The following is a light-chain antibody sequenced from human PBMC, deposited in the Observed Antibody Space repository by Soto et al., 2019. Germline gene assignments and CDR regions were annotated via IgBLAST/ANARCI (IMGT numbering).Light chain of an antibody. J-gene: IGLJ1*01. CDR3: CLYAGSTTDV. CDR2: EVS. CDR1: SSDVGIYNL. Sequence: QSALTQPASVSGSPGQSITISCTGTSSDVGIYNLVSWYQQHPGKAPKLMIYEVSERPSGVSNRFSGSKSGDTASLTISGLQAEDEADYYCCLYAGSTTDVFGTVTKVTVL. V-gene: IGLV2-23*02.